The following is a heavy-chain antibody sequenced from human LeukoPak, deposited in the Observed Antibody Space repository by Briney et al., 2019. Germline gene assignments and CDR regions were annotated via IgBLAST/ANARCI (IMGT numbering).Heavy chain of an antibody. CDR1: GGSISSSSYY. J-gene: IGHJ4*02. CDR2: IYYSGST. V-gene: IGHV4-61*01. CDR3: ARTASGSSLHIFDY. D-gene: IGHD3-10*01. Sequence: SETLSLTCTVSGGSISSSSYYWSWIRQPPGKGLEWIGYIYYSGSTNYNPSLKSRVTISVDTSKNQFSLKLSSVTAADTAVYYCARTASGSSLHIFDYWGQGTLVTVSS.